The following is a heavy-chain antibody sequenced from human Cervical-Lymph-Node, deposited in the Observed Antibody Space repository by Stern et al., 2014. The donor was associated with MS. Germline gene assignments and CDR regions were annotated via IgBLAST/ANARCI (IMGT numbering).Heavy chain of an antibody. J-gene: IGHJ4*02. CDR2: ISYDGSET. CDR3: VKRGITEVRGVRLGDY. D-gene: IGHD3-10*01. V-gene: IGHV3-30*18. Sequence: VQLVESGGGVVQPGRSLRLTCTVSGFTFSSYGMHLVRQAPGKGLEWVSVISYDGSETYYAESVKGRFTISRDKTKNTMYLEMRRLRREDTAVYYCVKRGITEVRGVRLGDYWGPGTLVIVSS. CDR1: GFTFSSYG.